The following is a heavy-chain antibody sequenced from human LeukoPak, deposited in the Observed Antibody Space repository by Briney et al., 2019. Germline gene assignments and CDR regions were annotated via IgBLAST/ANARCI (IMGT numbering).Heavy chain of an antibody. Sequence: GASVKVSCKASGYTFTGYGISWVRQAPGQGLEWMGWISAYNGNTNYAQKLQGRVTMTTDTSTSTAYMELRSLRSDDTAVYHCARDIDFWSGSNFDYWGQGTLVTVSS. CDR2: ISAYNGNT. V-gene: IGHV1-18*01. D-gene: IGHD3-3*01. CDR1: GYTFTGYG. J-gene: IGHJ4*02. CDR3: ARDIDFWSGSNFDY.